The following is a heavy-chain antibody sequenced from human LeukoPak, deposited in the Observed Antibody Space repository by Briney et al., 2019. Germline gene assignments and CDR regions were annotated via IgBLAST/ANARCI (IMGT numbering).Heavy chain of an antibody. V-gene: IGHV4-34*01. D-gene: IGHD1-1*01. CDR1: GGSFSNYY. CDR2: INHSGSA. CDR3: ARVPGGALNWFDP. J-gene: IGHJ5*02. Sequence: SETLSLTCAVYGGSFSNYYWTWIRQPPGEGLEWIGEINHSGSARYNPSLKSRVIISVDTSKNQFSLKLSSVTAADTAVYYCARVPGGALNWFDPWGQGTLVTVSS.